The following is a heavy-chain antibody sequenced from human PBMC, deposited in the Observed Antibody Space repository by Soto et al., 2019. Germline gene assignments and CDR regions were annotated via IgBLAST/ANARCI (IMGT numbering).Heavy chain of an antibody. CDR3: ARATTSHQLVENNWFDP. V-gene: IGHV1-2*04. Sequence: QVQLVQSGAEVKKPGASVKVSCKASGYTFTGYYMHWVRQAPGQGLEWMGWINPNSGGTNYAQKFQGWVTMTRDTSISTAYMELSRLRSDDTAVYYCARATTSHQLVENNWFDPWGQGTLVTVSS. J-gene: IGHJ5*02. CDR1: GYTFTGYY. D-gene: IGHD6-6*01. CDR2: INPNSGGT.